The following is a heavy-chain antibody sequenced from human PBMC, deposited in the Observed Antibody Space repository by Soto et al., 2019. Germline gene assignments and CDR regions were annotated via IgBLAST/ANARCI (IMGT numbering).Heavy chain of an antibody. V-gene: IGHV2-5*02. CDR3: AHRPATTDILTGYYPDWFDP. Sequence: QITLKESGPTLVKPTQTLTLTCTFSGFSLSTNGMGVGWIRQPPAEALEWLALIYWDDDKRYSPYLKSRSTNNKDSSKKQGLLTMTHRDPGDTGTYYCAHRPATTDILTGYYPDWFDPWGKGTLVTVSS. CDR2: IYWDDDK. D-gene: IGHD3-9*01. CDR1: GFSLSTNGMG. J-gene: IGHJ5*02.